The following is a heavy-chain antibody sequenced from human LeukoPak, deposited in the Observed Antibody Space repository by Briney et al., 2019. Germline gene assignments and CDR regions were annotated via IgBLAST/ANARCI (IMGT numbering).Heavy chain of an antibody. CDR2: INHSGST. Sequence: SETLSLTCAVYGGSFSGCYWSWIRQPPGKGLEWIGEINHSGSTNYNPSLKSRVTISVDASKNQFSLKLSSVTAADTAVYYCASYSNYGSYYMDVWGKGTTVTVSS. V-gene: IGHV4-34*01. CDR1: GGSFSGCY. D-gene: IGHD4-11*01. J-gene: IGHJ6*03. CDR3: ASYSNYGSYYMDV.